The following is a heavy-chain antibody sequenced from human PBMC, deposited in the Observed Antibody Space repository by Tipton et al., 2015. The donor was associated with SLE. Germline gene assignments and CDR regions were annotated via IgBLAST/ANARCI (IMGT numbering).Heavy chain of an antibody. V-gene: IGHV4-39*01. D-gene: IGHD2-2*01. Sequence: TLSLTCNVSGGSISSSSYYWGWIRQPPGKGLEWIGSMFYSGTTYYNPSLKSRFTISVDTSKNQFSLKLSSVTAADTAVYNCARAFLLSGPNWFDPWGQGTLVTVSS. CDR2: MFYSGTT. J-gene: IGHJ5*02. CDR3: ARAFLLSGPNWFDP. CDR1: GGSISSSSYY.